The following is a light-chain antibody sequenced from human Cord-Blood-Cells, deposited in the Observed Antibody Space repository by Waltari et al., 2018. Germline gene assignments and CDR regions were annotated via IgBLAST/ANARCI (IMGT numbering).Light chain of an antibody. CDR3: QQRSNWPPIT. J-gene: IGKJ5*01. CDR1: QSVSSY. CDR2: DAS. Sequence: EIVLTQSPATLSLSPGERATLSCRASQSVSSYLAWYQQKPGQAPRLLIYDASNRATCIPARFSCSGSGTGFTLPISSLEPEDFAVYYCQQRSNWPPITFGQGTRLEIK. V-gene: IGKV3-11*01.